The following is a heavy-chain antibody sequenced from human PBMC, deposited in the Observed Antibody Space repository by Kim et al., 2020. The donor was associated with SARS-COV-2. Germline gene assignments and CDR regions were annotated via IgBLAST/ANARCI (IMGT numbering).Heavy chain of an antibody. CDR2: IYNSGST. J-gene: IGHJ6*01. CDR1: GGSISRYY. D-gene: IGHD4-17*01. CDR3: ARHQDYGGNSLYYGMDV. Sequence: SETLSLTCTVSGGSISRYYLTWIRQSPGKGLEWIGYIYNSGSTNYNPSLKSRVTISVDTSKNHFSLKLSSVTAADTAVYYCARHQDYGGNSLYYGMDVWG. V-gene: IGHV4-59*08.